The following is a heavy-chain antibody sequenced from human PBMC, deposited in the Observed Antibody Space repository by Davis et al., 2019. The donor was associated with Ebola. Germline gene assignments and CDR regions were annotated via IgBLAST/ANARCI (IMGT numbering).Heavy chain of an antibody. CDR1: GGTFSSYA. J-gene: IGHJ2*01. V-gene: IGHV1-69*04. CDR2: IIPILGTA. Sequence: AASVKVSCKASGGTFSSYAISWVRQAPGQGLEWMGRIIPILGTANYAQKFQGRVTITANKSTSTVYMELTSLRSEDTAVYYCARSCWNDWYFDFWGRGTLVSVSS. CDR3: ARSCWNDWYFDF. D-gene: IGHD1-1*01.